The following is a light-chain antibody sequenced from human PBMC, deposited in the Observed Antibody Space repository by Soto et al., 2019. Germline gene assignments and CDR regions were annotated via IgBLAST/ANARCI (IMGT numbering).Light chain of an antibody. J-gene: IGKJ4*01. V-gene: IGKV1-39*01. Sequence: DIQMTQSPSSLSASVGDRVTITCRASQTIRNYLNWYQQKPGKAPNLLLYAASSLQSGLPSRFSDSGSGTDFTLTISSLQPEDFATYYCQRSYTTSSRLTFGGGTKVEIK. CDR3: QRSYTTSSRLT. CDR2: AAS. CDR1: QTIRNY.